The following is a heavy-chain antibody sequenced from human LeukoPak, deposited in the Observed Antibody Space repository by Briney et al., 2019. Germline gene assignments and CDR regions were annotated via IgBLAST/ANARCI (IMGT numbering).Heavy chain of an antibody. Sequence: SVKVSCKASGGNFRNYGFHWVRQAPGQGLEWMGGMLPIFGTANYAQKSQGRVTITADESSNTASLDLSSLTSEDTAVYYCATDPNPYSSTSGYFDFWGQGTLVTVSS. CDR3: ATDPNPYSSTSGYFDF. D-gene: IGHD6-13*01. CDR1: GGNFRNYG. V-gene: IGHV1-69*13. J-gene: IGHJ4*02. CDR2: MLPIFGTA.